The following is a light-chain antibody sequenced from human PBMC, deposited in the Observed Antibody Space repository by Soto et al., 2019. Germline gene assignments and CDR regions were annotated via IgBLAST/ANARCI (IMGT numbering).Light chain of an antibody. CDR2: GAS. V-gene: IGKV3-20*01. CDR3: QQYGSSPPYT. Sequence: EIVLTQSPGTLSLSPGERATLSCRASQSVSSSYLAWYQQKPGQAPRLLIYGASNRATGIPDRFSASGSATDFTLTISRLEPEDFAVYYCQQYGSSPPYTFGQGTKLEIK. J-gene: IGKJ2*01. CDR1: QSVSSSY.